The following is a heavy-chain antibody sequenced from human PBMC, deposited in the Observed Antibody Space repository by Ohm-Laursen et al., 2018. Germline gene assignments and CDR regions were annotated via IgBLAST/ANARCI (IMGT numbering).Heavy chain of an antibody. J-gene: IGHJ4*02. CDR1: GFTVSSNY. V-gene: IGHV3-53*01. CDR2: LYSGGST. Sequence: GSLRLSCAASGFTVSSNYMSWVRQAPGQGLEWVSVLYSGGSTYYADSVKGRFTISRDNSKNTLYLQMNSLRAEDTAVYYCARSDREYAPYYFDYWGQGTLVTVSS. D-gene: IGHD2/OR15-2a*01. CDR3: ARSDREYAPYYFDY.